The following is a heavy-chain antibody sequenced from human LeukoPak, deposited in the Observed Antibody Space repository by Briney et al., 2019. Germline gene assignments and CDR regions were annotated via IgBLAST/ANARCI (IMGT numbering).Heavy chain of an antibody. CDR1: GGTFSGYA. CDR3: ARGLGTTYLYFYMDV. J-gene: IGHJ6*03. V-gene: IGHV1-69*13. CDR2: ILPMFHRT. Sequence: SVKVSCKASGGTFSGYAVSWVRRAPGQGLEWMGGILPMFHRTNYVQRFQGRVTITADESANTAYLELSRLTSGDTAVYYCARGLGTTYLYFYMDVWGEGTAVSVS. D-gene: IGHD1/OR15-1a*01.